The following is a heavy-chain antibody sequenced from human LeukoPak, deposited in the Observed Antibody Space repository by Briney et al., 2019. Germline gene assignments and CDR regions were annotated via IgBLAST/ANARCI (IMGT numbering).Heavy chain of an antibody. CDR1: GGSISSYY. V-gene: IGHV4-59*01. CDR3: ARSRIQSVNYGMDV. J-gene: IGHJ6*02. CDR2: IYYSGST. Sequence: SETLSLTCTVSGGSISSYYWSWIRQPPGKGLEWIGYIYYSGSTNYNPSLKSRVTISVDTSKNQFSLKLSSVTAADTAVYYCARSRIQSVNYGMDVWGQGTTVTVSS.